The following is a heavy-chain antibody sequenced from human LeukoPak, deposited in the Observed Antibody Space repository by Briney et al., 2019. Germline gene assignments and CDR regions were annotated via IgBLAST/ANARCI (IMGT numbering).Heavy chain of an antibody. Sequence: ASVKVSCKDAGYTFTSYDINWVRQATEQGLEWMGWMSPNSGNTGYAQKFQGRVTMTRDTSVTTAYMELSNLRSEDTAVYYCVRAPPNWGFNFWGQGTLVTVSS. J-gene: IGHJ5*01. CDR2: MSPNSGNT. CDR3: VRAPPNWGFNF. CDR1: GYTFTSYD. V-gene: IGHV1-8*01. D-gene: IGHD1-1*01.